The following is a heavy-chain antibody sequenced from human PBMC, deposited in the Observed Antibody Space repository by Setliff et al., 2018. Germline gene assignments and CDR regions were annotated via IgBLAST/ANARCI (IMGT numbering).Heavy chain of an antibody. CDR2: INHSGSG. Sequence: NPSETLSLTCNVYGGSFDTYYWSWIRQPPGKGLEWFGEINHSGSGDYNPSFKGRVTISVDTSKKQFSLTLTSVTAADTALYYCRQAVVGRDVFDIWGQGTGVTVSS. CDR3: RQAVVGRDVFDI. V-gene: IGHV4-34*01. D-gene: IGHD1-1*01. J-gene: IGHJ3*02. CDR1: GGSFDTYY.